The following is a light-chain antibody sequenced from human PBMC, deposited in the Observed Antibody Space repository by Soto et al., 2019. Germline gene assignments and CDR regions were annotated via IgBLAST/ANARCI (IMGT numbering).Light chain of an antibody. Sequence: VLTQSPGTLAMSQGEGVTLSCRASQSVNKYLAWYQQKPGQAPRLLIYGASSRATGIPDSFSGSGSGTDFTLTISRLEPEDFAVYYCQQYGGSPQTFGQGTKVDIK. V-gene: IGKV3-20*01. CDR3: QQYGGSPQT. J-gene: IGKJ1*01. CDR2: GAS. CDR1: QSVNKY.